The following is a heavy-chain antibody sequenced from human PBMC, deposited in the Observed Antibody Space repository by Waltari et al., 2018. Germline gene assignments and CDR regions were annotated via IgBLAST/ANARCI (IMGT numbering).Heavy chain of an antibody. J-gene: IGHJ4*02. CDR1: GGPIRSADYY. Sequence: QVQLQESGPGLVKPSQTLSLTCTVSGGPIRSADYYWSWIRQHPGKGLEWVGYIFYSGTAYYNPSLEDRVTISVDTSKNQFSLKLRSVTAADTAVYFCASPYEFWSGYSSEIRDWGQGNLVTVSS. CDR3: ASPYEFWSGYSSEIRD. CDR2: IFYSGTA. D-gene: IGHD3-3*01. V-gene: IGHV4-31*03.